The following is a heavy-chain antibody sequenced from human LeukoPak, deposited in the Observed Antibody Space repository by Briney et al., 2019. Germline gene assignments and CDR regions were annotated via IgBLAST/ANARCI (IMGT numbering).Heavy chain of an antibody. CDR1: GGSISSYY. D-gene: IGHD2-2*01. J-gene: IGHJ4*02. Sequence: PSETLSLTCTVSGGSISSYYWSWVRQPAGKGLEWIGRIYTSGSTNYNPSLKSRVTMSVDTSKNQFSLKLSSVTAADTAVYYCAREAGYCSSTSCYYFDYWGQGTLVTVSS. CDR3: AREAGYCSSTSCYYFDY. CDR2: IYTSGST. V-gene: IGHV4-4*07.